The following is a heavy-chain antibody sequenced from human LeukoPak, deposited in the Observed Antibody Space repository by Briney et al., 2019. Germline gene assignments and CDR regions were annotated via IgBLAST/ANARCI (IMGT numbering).Heavy chain of an antibody. CDR2: ISSSSSYI. Sequence: GGSLRLSCAASGFTFSSYSMNWVRQAPGKGLEWVSSISSSSSYIYCADSVKGRFTISRDNSKNTLYLQMNSLRAEDTAVYYCARQGQVDSSGHYCLDIWGQGTLVTVSS. V-gene: IGHV3-21*04. J-gene: IGHJ3*02. D-gene: IGHD3-22*01. CDR1: GFTFSSYS. CDR3: ARQGQVDSSGHYCLDI.